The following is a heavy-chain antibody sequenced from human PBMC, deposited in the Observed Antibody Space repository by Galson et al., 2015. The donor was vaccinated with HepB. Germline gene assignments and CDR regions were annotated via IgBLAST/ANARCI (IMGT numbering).Heavy chain of an antibody. V-gene: IGHV3-33*08. J-gene: IGHJ6*02. CDR1: GFTFSSYG. CDR3: ARETIVATIAYYYYGMDV. CDR2: IWYDGSNK. D-gene: IGHD5-12*01. Sequence: SLRLSCAASGFTFSSYGMHWVRQAPGKGLEWVAVIWYDGSNKYYADSVKGRFTISGDNSKNTLYLQMNSLRAEDTAVYYCARETIVATIAYYYYGMDVWGQGTTVTVSS.